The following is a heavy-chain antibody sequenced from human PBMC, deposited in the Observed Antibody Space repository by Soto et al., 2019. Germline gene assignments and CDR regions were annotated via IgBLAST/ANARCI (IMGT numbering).Heavy chain of an antibody. D-gene: IGHD3-9*01. CDR1: GGSFSGYY. CDR2: INHSGST. Sequence: SETLSLTCAVYGGSFSGYYWSWIRQPPGKGLEWIGEINHSGSTNYNPSLKSRVTISVDTSKNQFSLKLSSVTAADTAVYYCARRGGKLRYFDWLLLGWLDPWGQGTLVTVSS. J-gene: IGHJ5*02. CDR3: ARRGGKLRYFDWLLLGWLDP. V-gene: IGHV4-34*01.